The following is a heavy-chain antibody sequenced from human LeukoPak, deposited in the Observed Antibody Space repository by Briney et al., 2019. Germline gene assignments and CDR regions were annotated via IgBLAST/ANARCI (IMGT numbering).Heavy chain of an antibody. CDR3: ARVLDTAMVTYYYYYMDV. J-gene: IGHJ6*03. Sequence: ASVKVSCKASGYTFTTYYIQWVRQAPGQRLEWLGIINPTTGSTTYAQKFQGRVTMTRDMSTGTVYMEVSSLRSEDTAVYYCARVLDTAMVTYYYYYMDVWGKGTTVTISS. V-gene: IGHV1-46*01. CDR2: INPTTGST. CDR1: GYTFTTYY. D-gene: IGHD5-18*01.